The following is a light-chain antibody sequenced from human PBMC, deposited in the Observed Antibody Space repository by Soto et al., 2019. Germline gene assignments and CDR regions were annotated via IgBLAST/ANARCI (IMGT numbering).Light chain of an antibody. J-gene: IGLJ1*01. V-gene: IGLV2-11*01. CDR3: CSYVATPEI. CDR2: DGN. CDR1: SSDVDDYRY. Sequence: SVLAQPLSVSGSPGQLLTISCTGTSSDVDDYRYVSWYQQYPGKAPKLVIYDGNKRPSGVPDRFSGSNSGNTASLTISGLQAEDEADYYCCSYVATPEIFGTGTKVTVL.